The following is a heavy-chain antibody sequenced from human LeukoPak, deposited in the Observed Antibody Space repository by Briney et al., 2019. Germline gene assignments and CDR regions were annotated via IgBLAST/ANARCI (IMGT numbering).Heavy chain of an antibody. D-gene: IGHD4-17*01. Sequence: GASLRLSCAASGFTFSSYAMGWVRQAPRKGLEWVSAISGSGGSTYYADSVKGRFTISRDNSKNTLYLQMNSLRAEDTAVYYCAKIPVTAYGDYFDYWGQGTLVTVSS. CDR1: GFTFSSYA. CDR3: AKIPVTAYGDYFDY. CDR2: ISGSGGST. J-gene: IGHJ4*02. V-gene: IGHV3-23*01.